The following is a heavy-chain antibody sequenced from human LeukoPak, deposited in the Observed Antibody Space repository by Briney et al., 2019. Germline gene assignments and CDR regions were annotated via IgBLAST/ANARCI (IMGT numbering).Heavy chain of an antibody. CDR3: ARSVVSGVDY. CDR1: GYTFTGYY. D-gene: IGHD3-22*01. CDR2: INPNSGGT. J-gene: IGHJ4*02. Sequence: ASVKVSCKASGYTFTGYYMHWVRQAPGQGLEWMGWINPNSGGTNYAQKFQGRVTITADESTSTAYMELSSLRSEDTAVYYCARSVVSGVDYWGQGTLVTVSS. V-gene: IGHV1-2*02.